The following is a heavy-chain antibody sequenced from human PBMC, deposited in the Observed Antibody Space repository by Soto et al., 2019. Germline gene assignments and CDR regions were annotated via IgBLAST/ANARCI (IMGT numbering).Heavy chain of an antibody. J-gene: IGHJ4*02. Sequence: QVQLVESGGGLVKPGGSLRLSCAASGFTFRDYYMAWIRQAPGKGLEWISYISGSTTGIYYADPVKGRFTISRDNAETTLYLQLSGLRAEDTAVYYCARVAAVGIYYFDYWGQGTLVTVSS. D-gene: IGHD6-13*01. CDR1: GFTFRDYY. CDR2: ISGSTTGI. CDR3: ARVAAVGIYYFDY. V-gene: IGHV3-11*01.